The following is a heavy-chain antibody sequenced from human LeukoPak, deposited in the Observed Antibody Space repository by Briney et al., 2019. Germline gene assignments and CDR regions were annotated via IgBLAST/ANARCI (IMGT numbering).Heavy chain of an antibody. CDR2: ISGSGGST. V-gene: IGHV3-23*01. Sequence: PGGSLRLSCAASGFTFSSYAMSWVRQAPGKGLEWVSAISGSGGSTYYADSVKGRFTISRDDSKNTAFLQMDSLKTEDTAVYYCARRDCSSFKCFSFDSWGQGILVTVSS. CDR3: ARRDCSSFKCFSFDS. D-gene: IGHD2-2*01. CDR1: GFTFSSYA. J-gene: IGHJ4*02.